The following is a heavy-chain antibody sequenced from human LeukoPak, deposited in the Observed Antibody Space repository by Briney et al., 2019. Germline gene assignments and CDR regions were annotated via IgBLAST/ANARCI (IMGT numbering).Heavy chain of an antibody. V-gene: IGHV4-61*02. CDR2: IYTSGST. CDR3: ARLNTGFRSGYPFENDDAFDI. Sequence: PSQTLPLTCTVSGGSISSGSYYWSSIRQPAGKGLEWIGRIYTSGSTNYNPSLKSRVTISVDTSKNQFSLKLSSVTAADTAVYYCARLNTGFRSGYPFENDDAFDIWGQGTMVTVSS. CDR1: GGSISSGSYY. J-gene: IGHJ3*02. D-gene: IGHD3-3*01.